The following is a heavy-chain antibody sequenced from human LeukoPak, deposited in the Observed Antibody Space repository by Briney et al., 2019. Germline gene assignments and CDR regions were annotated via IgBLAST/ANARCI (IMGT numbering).Heavy chain of an antibody. CDR1: GFTFSSYA. CDR3: VKVHPYSSGYYSLGY. CDR2: ISGSGGST. Sequence: GGSLRLSCAASGFTFSSYAMSWVRQAPGKGLEWVSAISGSGGSTYYADSVKGRFTISRDNSKNTLYLQMNSLRAEDTAVYYCVKVHPYSSGYYSLGYWGQGTLVTVSS. J-gene: IGHJ4*02. D-gene: IGHD3-22*01. V-gene: IGHV3-23*01.